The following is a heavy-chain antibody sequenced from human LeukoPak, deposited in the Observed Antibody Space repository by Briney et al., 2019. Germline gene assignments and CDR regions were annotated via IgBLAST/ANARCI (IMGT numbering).Heavy chain of an antibody. Sequence: SGTLSLTCTVSGDSIATTSKSWGWVRQPPGMGLEWLATIFYLGGTYYNPSLLSRLSVSLDTSKNHYSLNLTSVTAADTAVYYCARKYCSSTSCYTSGWFDPWGQGTLVTVSS. V-gene: IGHV4-39*07. J-gene: IGHJ5*02. CDR1: GDSIATTSKS. CDR2: IFYLGGT. CDR3: ARKYCSSTSCYTSGWFDP. D-gene: IGHD2-2*02.